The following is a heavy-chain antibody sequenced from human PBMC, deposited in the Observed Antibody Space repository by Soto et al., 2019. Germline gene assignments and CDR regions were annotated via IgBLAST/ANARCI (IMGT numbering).Heavy chain of an antibody. Sequence: QVQLVESGGGVVQPGMSLRLSCAASGFTFSGYGMHWVRQAPGKGLEWAAGVAYDGNVKYYADSVEGRFTISRDNSQNTLFLQMNSLRGDDTAVYYCAKEGGWNNWYFDLWGRGTLVTVSS. CDR3: AKEGGWNNWYFDL. CDR1: GFTFSGYG. CDR2: VAYDGNVK. D-gene: IGHD6-19*01. V-gene: IGHV3-30*18. J-gene: IGHJ2*01.